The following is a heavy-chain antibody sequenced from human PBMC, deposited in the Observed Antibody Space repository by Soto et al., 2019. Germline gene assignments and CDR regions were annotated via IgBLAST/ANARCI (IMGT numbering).Heavy chain of an antibody. V-gene: IGHV3-23*01. Sequence: EVQLLDSGGGLVQPGGSLGLSCTASGFTFTTYSMAWVRQAPGKGLEWVSTITANGGSTYYADSVKGRFTISRDDSMKPVHLQMNNLRVDDTALYYGAKGTGTGIDYWGQGTLVTVSS. CDR3: AKGTGTGIDY. J-gene: IGHJ4*02. CDR2: ITANGGST. CDR1: GFTFTTYS. D-gene: IGHD3-10*01.